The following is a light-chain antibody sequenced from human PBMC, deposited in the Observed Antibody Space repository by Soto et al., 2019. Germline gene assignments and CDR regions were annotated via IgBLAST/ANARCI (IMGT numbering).Light chain of an antibody. Sequence: EIVLTKSPATMSLSPGERATLSCRASQSVSSYLAWYQQKPGQAPRLLIYDASNRATGIPARFSGSGSGTDFTLTISSLQSEDFVLYYCQEYNDWPRGTFGQGTKVDIK. CDR2: DAS. J-gene: IGKJ1*01. CDR1: QSVSSY. CDR3: QEYNDWPRGT. V-gene: IGKV3-11*01.